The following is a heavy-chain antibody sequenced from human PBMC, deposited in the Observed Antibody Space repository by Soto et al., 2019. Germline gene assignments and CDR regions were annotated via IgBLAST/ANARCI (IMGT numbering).Heavy chain of an antibody. CDR1: GFTVSSNY. D-gene: IGHD3-22*01. CDR2: IYSGGST. Sequence: PGGSLRLSCAASGFTVSSNYMSWVRQAPGKGLEWVSVIYSGGSTYYADSVKGRFTISRDNSKNTLYLQMNSLRVEDTAVYYCARDRVESGYPEYFQHWGQGTLVTVSS. CDR3: ARDRVESGYPEYFQH. V-gene: IGHV3-53*01. J-gene: IGHJ1*01.